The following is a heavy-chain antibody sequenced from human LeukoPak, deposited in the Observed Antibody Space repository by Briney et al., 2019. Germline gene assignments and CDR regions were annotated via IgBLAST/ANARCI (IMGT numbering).Heavy chain of an antibody. V-gene: IGHV4-38-2*02. J-gene: IGHJ4*02. CDR2: IYHSGST. CDR1: GYSISSGYY. Sequence: SETLSLTCTASGYSISSGYYWGWIRQPPGKGLEWIGSIYHSGSTFYNPSLKSRITISIDTSKNQFSLKVTSVTAADTAVYYCARKVGAPRYFDYWGQGSLVTVSS. D-gene: IGHD1-26*01. CDR3: ARKVGAPRYFDY.